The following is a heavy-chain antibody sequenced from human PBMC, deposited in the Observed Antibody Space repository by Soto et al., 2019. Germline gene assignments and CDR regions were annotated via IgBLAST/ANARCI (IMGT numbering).Heavy chain of an antibody. CDR1: GGSFSSYA. V-gene: IGHV1-69*06. J-gene: IGHJ4*02. CDR3: AREGRDGYNSRIFDY. CDR2: IIPIFGTA. Sequence: SVKVSCKASGGSFSSYAISWVRQAPGQGLEWMGGIIPIFGTANYAQKFQGRVTITADKSTSTAYMELSSLRSGDTAVYYCAREGRDGYNSRIFDYWGQGTLVTVSS. D-gene: IGHD5-12*01.